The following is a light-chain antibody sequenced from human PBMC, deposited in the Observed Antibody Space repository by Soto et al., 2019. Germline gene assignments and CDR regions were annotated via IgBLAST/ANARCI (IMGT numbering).Light chain of an antibody. CDR1: SNDVGGYNY. J-gene: IGLJ2*01. Sequence: QSALTQPASVSGSPGQSITISCTGTSNDVGGYNYVSWYQQHPGKAPKLMMYEVSNRPSGVSDRFSGSKSGNTASLIISGLLAEDEADYYFSSFTSRTTVLFGGGTKLPVL. CDR2: EVS. V-gene: IGLV2-14*01. CDR3: SSFTSRTTVL.